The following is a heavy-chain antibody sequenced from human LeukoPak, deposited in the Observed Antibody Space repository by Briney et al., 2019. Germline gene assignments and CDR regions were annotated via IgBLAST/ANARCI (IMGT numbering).Heavy chain of an antibody. D-gene: IGHD2-15*01. CDR3: AKDRSPYCSGGSCYSDY. CDR1: GFTFSSYA. J-gene: IGHJ4*02. V-gene: IGHV3-23*01. CDR2: ISGSGGST. Sequence: GGSLRLSCAASGFTFSSYAMSWVRQAPGKGLEWVPTISGSGGSTYYADSVKGRFTISRDNSKNTLYLQVNSLRAEDTAVYYCAKDRSPYCSGGSCYSDYWGQGTLVTVSS.